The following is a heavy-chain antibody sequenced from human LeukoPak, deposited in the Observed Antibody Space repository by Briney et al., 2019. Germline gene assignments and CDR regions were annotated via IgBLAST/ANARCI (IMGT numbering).Heavy chain of an antibody. V-gene: IGHV4-39*01. Sequence: PSETLSLTYTVSGGSISSSSYYWGWIRQPPGKGLEWIGSIYYSGSTYYNPSLKSRVTISVDTSKNQFSLKLSSVTAAGTAVYYCAAVVTATTNWFDPWGQGTLVTVSS. CDR1: GGSISSSSYY. CDR2: IYYSGST. D-gene: IGHD2-21*02. J-gene: IGHJ5*02. CDR3: AAVVTATTNWFDP.